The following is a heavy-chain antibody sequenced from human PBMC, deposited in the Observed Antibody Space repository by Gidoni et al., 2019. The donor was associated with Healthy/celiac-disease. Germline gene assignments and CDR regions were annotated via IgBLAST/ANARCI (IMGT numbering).Heavy chain of an antibody. V-gene: IGHV3-53*01. Sequence: IQPGGSLRLSCAASGFTVSSNYMSWFRQAPGKGLEWVSVIDSGGSTYYADSVKARFTISRDKSKNTLYLQMNSLRAEDTAVYYFARDRRYSGSYSYGMDVWGQGTTVTVSS. D-gene: IGHD1-26*01. CDR2: IDSGGST. CDR3: ARDRRYSGSYSYGMDV. J-gene: IGHJ6*02. CDR1: GFTVSSNY.